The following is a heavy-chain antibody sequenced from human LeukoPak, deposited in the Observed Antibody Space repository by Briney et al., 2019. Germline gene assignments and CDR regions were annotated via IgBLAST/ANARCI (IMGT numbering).Heavy chain of an antibody. CDR2: IIPIFGTA. J-gene: IGHJ4*02. D-gene: IGHD5-12*01. CDR3: AGTAYGGYVANFDY. CDR1: GGTFSSYA. Sequence: ASVKVSCKASGGTFSSYAISWVQQAPGQGLEWMGGIIPIFGTANYAQKFQGRVTITTDESTSTAYMELSSLRSEDTAVYYCAGTAYGGYVANFDYWGQGTLVTVSS. V-gene: IGHV1-69*05.